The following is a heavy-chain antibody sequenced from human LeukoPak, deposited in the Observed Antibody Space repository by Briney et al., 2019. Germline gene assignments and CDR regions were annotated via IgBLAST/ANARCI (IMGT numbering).Heavy chain of an antibody. J-gene: IGHJ4*02. D-gene: IGHD3-10*01. CDR2: INPNSGGT. Sequence: GSVKVSCKASGYTFTGYYIHWVRQAPGQGLEWMGWINPNSGGTNSAQKFQGRVTMTRDTSVSTTYMDLSRLISDDTAVYYCAGSFGSGSYYHFDYWGQGTLITVFS. CDR1: GYTFTGYY. CDR3: AGSFGSGSYYHFDY. V-gene: IGHV1-2*02.